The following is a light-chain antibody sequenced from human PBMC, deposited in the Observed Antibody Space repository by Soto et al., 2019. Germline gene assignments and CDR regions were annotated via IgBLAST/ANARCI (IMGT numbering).Light chain of an antibody. CDR3: YEYDGSPCT. V-gene: IGKV3-20*01. J-gene: IGKJ1*01. CDR1: QSVSGNY. Sequence: EVVMTQSPGTLSLSPGEAATLSCRASQSVSGNYLAWYQQKPGQSPRLVIYDASTRAAAIPDRFSGSGSGADFALSIGRLEPEGFAVYFWYEYDGSPCTFGQGTKVE. CDR2: DAS.